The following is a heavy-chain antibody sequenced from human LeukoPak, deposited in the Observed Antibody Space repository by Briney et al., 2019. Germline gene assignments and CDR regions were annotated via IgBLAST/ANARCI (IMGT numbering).Heavy chain of an antibody. J-gene: IGHJ5*02. V-gene: IGHV3-23*01. CDR2: ISGSYTT. CDR1: GFTFSNYG. CDR3: AKSKEDCWGSFDP. Sequence: PGGSLRLSCAASGFTFSNYGMSWVRQAPGKGLEWVSAISGSYTTYYADSVRGRFTISRDNSKNTLYMQLNSLRAEDTAVYYCAKSKEDCWGSFDPWGQGTLVTVSS. D-gene: IGHD3-16*01.